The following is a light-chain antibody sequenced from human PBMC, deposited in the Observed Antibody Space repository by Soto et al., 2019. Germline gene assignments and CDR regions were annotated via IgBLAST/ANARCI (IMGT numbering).Light chain of an antibody. CDR1: QRVTSNY. V-gene: IGKV3-20*01. J-gene: IGKJ1*01. Sequence: VLTQSPDTLSLSPGESVTLSCRASQRVTSNYLAWYQQKPGQAPRLLIYDASTRAAGIPDRFSGSGSGTDFTLTISRVEPEDCAVYYCQWYGGSAGTVGQRTKL. CDR3: QWYGGSAGT. CDR2: DAS.